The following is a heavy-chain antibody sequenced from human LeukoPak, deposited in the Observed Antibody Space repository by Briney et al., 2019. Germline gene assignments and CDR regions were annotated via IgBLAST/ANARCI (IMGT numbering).Heavy chain of an antibody. J-gene: IGHJ4*02. CDR1: GFTFSSYW. Sequence: GGSLRLSCAASGFTFSSYWMSWVRQAPGKGLEWVANIKQDGREKYYLDSVKGRFTISRDNAKNSLYLQMNSLRAEDTAVYYCAKDRITGTPYYFDYWGQGTLVTVSS. CDR3: AKDRITGTPYYFDY. D-gene: IGHD1-20*01. V-gene: IGHV3-7*05. CDR2: IKQDGREK.